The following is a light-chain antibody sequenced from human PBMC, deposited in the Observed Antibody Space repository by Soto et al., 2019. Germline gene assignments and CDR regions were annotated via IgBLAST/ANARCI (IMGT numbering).Light chain of an antibody. J-gene: IGKJ1*01. CDR1: QSVSSY. V-gene: IGKV3-11*01. CDR3: QQRSNWPPT. Sequence: EIVLTQSPATLSLSPGERATLSCRASQSVSSYLAWYQQKPGQAPRLLIYDASTRATGIPARFSGSGSGTDFTPTISSQEPEDFAAYYRQQRSNWPPTFGQGTKVEIK. CDR2: DAS.